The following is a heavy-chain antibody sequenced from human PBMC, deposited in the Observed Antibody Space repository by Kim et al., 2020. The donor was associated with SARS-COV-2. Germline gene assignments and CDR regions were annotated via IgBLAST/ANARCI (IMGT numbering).Heavy chain of an antibody. D-gene: IGHD1-1*01. Sequence: PSLKSRVTISVDTSKNQFSLKLSSVTAADTAVYYCARLADDLNAEHAFDIWGQGTMVTVSS. J-gene: IGHJ3*02. V-gene: IGHV4-59*08. CDR3: ARLADDLNAEHAFDI.